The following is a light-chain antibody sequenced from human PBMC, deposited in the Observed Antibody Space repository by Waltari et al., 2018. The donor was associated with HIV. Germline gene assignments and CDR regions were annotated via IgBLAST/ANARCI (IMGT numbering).Light chain of an antibody. CDR3: QQYGSSPYT. Sequence: EIVLTQSPGTLSLSPGERAILSCKTSQSVSSTYLAWYQQKPCQAPRLLIYGTSSRATGIPDRFSGSGSGTDFTLTVSRLEPADFAVYYCQQYGSSPYTFGQGTKLEI. CDR2: GTS. CDR1: QSVSSTY. V-gene: IGKV3-20*01. J-gene: IGKJ2*01.